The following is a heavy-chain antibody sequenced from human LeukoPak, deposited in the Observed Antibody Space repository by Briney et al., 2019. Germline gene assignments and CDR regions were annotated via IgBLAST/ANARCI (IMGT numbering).Heavy chain of an antibody. V-gene: IGHV4-39*01. CDR2: IYYSGDT. CDR3: ARGNLWDYRRYYYYMDV. CDR1: RGSIISTSHY. D-gene: IGHD4-11*01. Sequence: SETLSLTCSVSRGSIISTSHYWGWIRQPPGKGLEWIGSIYYSGDTYFNPSLKSRVTISVDTSKNQFSLRLTSVTAADTAVYYCARGNLWDYRRYYYYMDVWGIGTTVTVSS. J-gene: IGHJ6*03.